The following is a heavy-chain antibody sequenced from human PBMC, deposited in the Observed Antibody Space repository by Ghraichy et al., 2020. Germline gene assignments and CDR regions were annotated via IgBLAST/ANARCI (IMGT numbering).Heavy chain of an antibody. CDR3: ARIPTGVYGSGSYYYYFDY. Sequence: SGPTLVKPTETLTLTYTVSGFSLSNARMGVSWIRQPPGKALEWLAHIFSNDEKSYSTSLKSRLTISKDTSKSQVVLTMTNMDPVDTATYYCARIPTGVYGSGSYYYYFDYWGQGTLVTVSS. V-gene: IGHV2-26*01. CDR1: GFSLSNARMG. J-gene: IGHJ4*02. D-gene: IGHD3-10*01. CDR2: IFSNDEK.